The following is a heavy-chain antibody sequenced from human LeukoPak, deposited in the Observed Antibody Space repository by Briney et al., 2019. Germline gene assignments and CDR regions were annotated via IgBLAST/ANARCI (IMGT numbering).Heavy chain of an antibody. CDR1: GYRFTAHF. CDR2: INPNDGGT. V-gene: IGHV1-2*02. D-gene: IGHD6-13*01. CDR3: ARGGVPGQQLDY. J-gene: IGHJ4*02. Sequence: ASVKVSCKTSGYRFTAHFMYWVRQAPGQGLEWMGWINPNDGGTNYAQKFQGRVTLTRDTTFTTTYMDVTRLTSDDTAVYYCARGGVPGQQLDYWGPGTLVTVS.